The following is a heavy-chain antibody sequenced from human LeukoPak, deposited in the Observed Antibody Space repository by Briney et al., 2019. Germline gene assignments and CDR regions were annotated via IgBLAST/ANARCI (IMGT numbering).Heavy chain of an antibody. Sequence: PSETLSLTCTVSGGSISSSSYYWGWIRQPPGKGLEWIGSIYYSGSTYYNPSLKSRVTISVDTSKNQFSLKLSSVTTADTAVYYCARRGRGVMRWLGFDYWGQGTLVTVSS. CDR3: ARRGRGVMRWLGFDY. CDR2: IYYSGST. V-gene: IGHV4-39*01. J-gene: IGHJ4*02. D-gene: IGHD3-10*01. CDR1: GGSISSSSYY.